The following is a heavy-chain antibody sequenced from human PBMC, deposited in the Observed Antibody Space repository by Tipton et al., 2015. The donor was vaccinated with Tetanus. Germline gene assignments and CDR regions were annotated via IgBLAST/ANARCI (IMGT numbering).Heavy chain of an antibody. CDR3: IRLEESNRGY. Sequence: SLRLSCAASGFTVSGSAIHWVRQASGKGLEWIGHIKNLAKNEATVYAASVRGRFTISRDDSENTAYLQMNSLKTEDTAVYYCIRLEESNRGYWGRGTLVTVSS. D-gene: IGHD1-14*01. J-gene: IGHJ1*01. CDR2: IKNLAKNEAT. V-gene: IGHV3-73*01. CDR1: GFTVSGSA.